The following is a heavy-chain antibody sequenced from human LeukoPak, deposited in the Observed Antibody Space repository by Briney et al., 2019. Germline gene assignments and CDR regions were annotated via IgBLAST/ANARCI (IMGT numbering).Heavy chain of an antibody. J-gene: IGHJ3*02. D-gene: IGHD3-10*01. Sequence: SETLSLTCTVSGGSISSYYWSWVRQPPGKGLEWIGYIYYSGSTNYNPSLKSRVTISVDTSKNQFSLKLSSVTAADTAVYYCAREDRVRAFDIWGQGTMVTVSS. CDR1: GGSISSYY. V-gene: IGHV4-59*01. CDR3: AREDRVRAFDI. CDR2: IYYSGST.